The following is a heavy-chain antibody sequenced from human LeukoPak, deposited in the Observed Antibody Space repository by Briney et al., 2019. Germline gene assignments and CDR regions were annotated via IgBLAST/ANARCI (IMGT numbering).Heavy chain of an antibody. CDR2: INPKSGGT. V-gene: IGHV1-2*02. D-gene: IGHD6-13*01. J-gene: IGHJ1*01. CDR3: ASHGSEYSSSWYYFQH. CDR1: GYTFTGYY. Sequence: APVKVSCKASGYTFTGYYMHWVRQAPGQGLEWMGWINPKSGGTNYAQQFQGRVTMTRDTSISTAYMEVNRLRSDDTAVYYCASHGSEYSSSWYYFQHWGQGTLVTVSS.